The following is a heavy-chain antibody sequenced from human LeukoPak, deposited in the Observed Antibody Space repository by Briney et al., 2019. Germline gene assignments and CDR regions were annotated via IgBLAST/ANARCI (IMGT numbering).Heavy chain of an antibody. CDR1: GGSISDSSYY. Sequence: SETLSLTCTVSGGSISDSSYYWGWIRQPPGKGLEWIGSIYYRGSTYYNPSLKSRVIISVDTSKNQLSLKLNSVTAADTAVYYCATSESGGCSSSGCYSFYWFDPWGQGTLVTVSS. J-gene: IGHJ5*02. CDR3: ATSESGGCSSSGCYSFYWFDP. D-gene: IGHD2-2*01. V-gene: IGHV4-39*01. CDR2: IYYRGST.